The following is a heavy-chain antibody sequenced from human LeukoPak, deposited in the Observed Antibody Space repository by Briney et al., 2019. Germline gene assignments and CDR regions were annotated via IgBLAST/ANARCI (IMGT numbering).Heavy chain of an antibody. D-gene: IGHD6-13*01. J-gene: IGHJ4*02. CDR1: GGSISSSSYY. Sequence: PSETLSLTCTVSGGSISSSSYYWGWIRQPPGKGLERIGSIYYSGSTYYNPYLKNRITISVDTSTNQFSLKLSSGTAADTAVYSCARYPVAAAGTPHWGQGTLVTVSS. CDR2: IYYSGST. V-gene: IGHV4-39*01. CDR3: ARYPVAAAGTPH.